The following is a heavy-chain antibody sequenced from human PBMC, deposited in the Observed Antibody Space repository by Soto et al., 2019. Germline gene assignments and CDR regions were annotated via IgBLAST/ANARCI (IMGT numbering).Heavy chain of an antibody. Sequence: VPLVESGGGVVQPGRSLRLSCAASGFSFRNYGMHWVRQAPGKGLEWVAVIWYDGSDTYYADSVKGRFTISRDNSKNTLSLQMNSLRAEDTAMYYCVKDWGREYLDYWGQGTLVTVSS. CDR3: VKDWGREYLDY. V-gene: IGHV3-33*06. D-gene: IGHD7-27*01. J-gene: IGHJ4*02. CDR1: GFSFRNYG. CDR2: IWYDGSDT.